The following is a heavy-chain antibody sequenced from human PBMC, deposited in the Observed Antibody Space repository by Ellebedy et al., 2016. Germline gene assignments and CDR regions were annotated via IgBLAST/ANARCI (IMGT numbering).Heavy chain of an antibody. Sequence: ASVKVSCXASGYTFIGYYLHWVRQAPGQGLEWMGWINPNSGLTNSAQKFQGRVTLTRDTSISTAYMDLSGLRSDDSAVYYCARAPTSARGYTGPGDYWGQGTLVTVSS. CDR3: ARAPTSARGYTGPGDY. J-gene: IGHJ4*02. CDR2: INPNSGLT. CDR1: GYTFIGYY. V-gene: IGHV1-2*02. D-gene: IGHD5-18*01.